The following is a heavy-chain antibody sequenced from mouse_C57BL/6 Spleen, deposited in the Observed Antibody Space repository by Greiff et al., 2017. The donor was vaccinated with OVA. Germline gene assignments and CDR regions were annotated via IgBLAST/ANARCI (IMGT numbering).Heavy chain of an antibody. CDR2: IYPRDGST. Sequence: QVQLQQSDAELVKPGASVKISCKVSGYTFTDHTIHWLKQRPEQGLEWIGYIYPRDGSTTYNEKFKGKATLTADKSSSTAYMQLNSLTSEDSAVYFCARHYGSNHWYFDVWGKGTTVTVSS. J-gene: IGHJ1*03. CDR1: GYTFTDHT. D-gene: IGHD1-1*01. V-gene: IGHV1-78*01. CDR3: ARHYGSNHWYFDV.